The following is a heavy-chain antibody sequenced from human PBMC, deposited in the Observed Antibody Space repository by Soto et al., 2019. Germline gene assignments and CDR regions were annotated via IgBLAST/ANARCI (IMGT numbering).Heavy chain of an antibody. CDR2: ISNDGGRR. CDR3: AKAGNGGRINWFDP. D-gene: IGHD2-8*01. Sequence: QVQVVQSGGGVVQPGRSLRLSCAASGFIFSDYGIHWLRQAPGKRLEWVAVISNDGGRRFYGDSVRGRFTLATDNSNNTVYLQMNSLRAEDPAVYYCAKAGNGGRINWFDPWGQGTLVTVSS. V-gene: IGHV3-30*18. CDR1: GFIFSDYG. J-gene: IGHJ5*02.